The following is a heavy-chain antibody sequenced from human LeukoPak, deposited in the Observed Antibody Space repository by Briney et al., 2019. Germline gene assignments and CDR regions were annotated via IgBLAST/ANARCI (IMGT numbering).Heavy chain of an antibody. D-gene: IGHD5-12*01. V-gene: IGHV4-39*01. CDR2: FYYRGTV. J-gene: IGHJ5*02. Sequence: SETLSLTCSVSGGSFSSSSFYWAWIRQPPGKGLEWIGSFYYRGTVYYNPSLRSRVTISVDKSKNQFSLRLGAVTASDTAVYYCAKKNSRYVMEHNWFDPWGQGTLVTVSS. CDR3: AKKNSRYVMEHNWFDP. CDR1: GGSFSSSSFY.